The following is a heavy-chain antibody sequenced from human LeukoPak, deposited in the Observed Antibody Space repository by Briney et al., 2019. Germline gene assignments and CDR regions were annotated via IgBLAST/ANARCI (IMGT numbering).Heavy chain of an antibody. V-gene: IGHV1-46*01. CDR2: INPSGGST. CDR1: GYRFTSYY. J-gene: IGHJ4*02. D-gene: IGHD2-15*01. CDR3: ARVDCSGTSCHSFLDY. Sequence: ASVKVSCEASGYRFTSYYVQWVRQAPGQGPEWMGQINPSGGSTSYAQNFQGRVTMTGDTSTSTVYMELNSLRSEDTAVYYCARVDCSGTSCHSFLDYWGQGTLVTVSS.